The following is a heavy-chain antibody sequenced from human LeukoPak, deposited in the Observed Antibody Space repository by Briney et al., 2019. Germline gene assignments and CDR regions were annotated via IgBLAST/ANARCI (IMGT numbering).Heavy chain of an antibody. V-gene: IGHV3-33*01. CDR3: ARAPITGSPYFFDY. CDR2: IWYDGSNI. J-gene: IGHJ4*02. Sequence: GGSLRLSCAASGFTFSNYGMHWVRQAPGKGLDWVAVIWYDGSNIYYADSVTGRFTISRDNSKNTLYLQMNSLRAEDTAVYYCARAPITGSPYFFDYWGQGTLVTVSS. CDR1: GFTFSNYG. D-gene: IGHD1-20*01.